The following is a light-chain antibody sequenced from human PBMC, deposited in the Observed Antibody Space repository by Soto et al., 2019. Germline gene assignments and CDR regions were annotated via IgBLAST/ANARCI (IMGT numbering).Light chain of an antibody. CDR1: QSLLHNNGYNY. CDR3: MQSLQTPLT. J-gene: IGKJ1*01. CDR2: LGS. V-gene: IGKV2-28*01. Sequence: DIVMTQSPLSLPVTPGEPASISCRSSQSLLHNNGYNYLDWYLQKPGQSPQLLIYLGSNRASGVPDRFSGSGSGSDFTLKISRVEAEDVGVYYCMQSLQTPLTFGQGTKVEIK.